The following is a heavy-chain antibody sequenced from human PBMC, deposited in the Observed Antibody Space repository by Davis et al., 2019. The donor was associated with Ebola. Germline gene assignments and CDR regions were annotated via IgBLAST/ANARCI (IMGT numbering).Heavy chain of an antibody. Sequence: ASVKVSCKASGFTFTGYFIQWVRQAPGRGLEWMGWIHANEGNTKNAQKFQGRVTMPRDTSISIAYMELSSLRSDDTALYYCASVYCSGSSCPIPWWFDPWGQGTLVTVSS. D-gene: IGHD2-15*01. CDR1: GFTFTGYF. CDR2: IHANEGNT. CDR3: ASVYCSGSSCPIPWWFDP. J-gene: IGHJ5*02. V-gene: IGHV1-2*02.